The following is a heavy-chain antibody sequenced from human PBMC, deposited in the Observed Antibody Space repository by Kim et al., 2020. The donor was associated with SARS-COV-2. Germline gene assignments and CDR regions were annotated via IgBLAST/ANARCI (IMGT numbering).Heavy chain of an antibody. CDR2: INSDGSTT. Sequence: GGSLRLSCAASGFTFSSYWMHWVRQVPGKGLVWVSRINSDGSTTSYADSVKGRFTISRDNAKSTLYLQMNSLRAEDTAVYYCASRRYTGTYYFFDYWGQGPVLPVS. CDR1: GFTFSSYW. V-gene: IGHV3-74*01. J-gene: IGHJ4*02. D-gene: IGHD1-26*01. CDR3: ASRRYTGTYYFFDY.